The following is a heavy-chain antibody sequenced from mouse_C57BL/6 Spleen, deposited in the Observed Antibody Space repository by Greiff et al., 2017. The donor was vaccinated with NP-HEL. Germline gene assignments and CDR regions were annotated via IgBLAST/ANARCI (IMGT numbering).Heavy chain of an antibody. V-gene: IGHV1-76*01. CDR2: IYPGSGNT. J-gene: IGHJ1*03. D-gene: IGHD2-10*02. CDR3: ARSGYGNWYFDV. CDR1: GYTFPDYY. Sequence: QVQLQQPGAELVRPGASVKLSCKASGYTFPDYYINWVKQRPGQGLEWIARIYPGSGNTYYNEKFKGKATLTAEKSSSTAYMQLSSLTSEDSAVYFCARSGYGNWYFDVWGTGTTVTVSS.